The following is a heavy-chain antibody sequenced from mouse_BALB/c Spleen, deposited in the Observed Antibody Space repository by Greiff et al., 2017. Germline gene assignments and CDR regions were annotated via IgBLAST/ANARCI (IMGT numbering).Heavy chain of an antibody. J-gene: IGHJ3*01. CDR3: AREGSYYGIWFAY. V-gene: IGHV14-3*02. Sequence: VQLQQSGAELVKPGASVKLSCTASGFNITDTYMHWVKQRPEQGLEWIGRIDPANGNTNYDPKFQGKATITADTSSNTAYLQLSSLTSEDTAVYYCAREGSYYGIWFAYWGQGTLVTVSA. CDR2: IDPANGNT. CDR1: GFNITDTY. D-gene: IGHD2-1*01.